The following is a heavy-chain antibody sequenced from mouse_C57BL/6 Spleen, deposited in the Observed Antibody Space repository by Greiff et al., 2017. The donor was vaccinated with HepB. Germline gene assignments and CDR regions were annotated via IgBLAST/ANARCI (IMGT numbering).Heavy chain of an antibody. V-gene: IGHV5-17*01. CDR2: ISSGSSTI. D-gene: IGHD1-1*01. CDR1: GFTFSDYG. Sequence: EVQVVESGGGLVKPGGSLKLSCAASGFTFSDYGMHWVRQAPEKGLEWVAYISSGSSTIYYADTVKGRFTISRDNAKNTLFLQMTSLRSEDTAMYYCARDPFITTVVARYVDVWGTGTTVTVSS. J-gene: IGHJ1*03. CDR3: ARDPFITTVVARYVDV.